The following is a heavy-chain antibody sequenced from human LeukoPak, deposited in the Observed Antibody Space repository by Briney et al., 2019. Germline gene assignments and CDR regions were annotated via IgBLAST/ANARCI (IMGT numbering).Heavy chain of an antibody. J-gene: IGHJ4*02. CDR2: IYPGDSDT. CDR3: ARGLAAAGPSVDY. CDR1: GYRFTGYW. D-gene: IGHD6-13*01. V-gene: IGHV5-51*01. Sequence: GESLQLSCKGSGYRFTGYWIGWVRQMPGKGLEWMGVIYPGDSDTRYSPSFQGQVTISADKSISTAYLQWSSLKASDTAMYYCARGLAAAGPSVDYWGQGTLVTVSS.